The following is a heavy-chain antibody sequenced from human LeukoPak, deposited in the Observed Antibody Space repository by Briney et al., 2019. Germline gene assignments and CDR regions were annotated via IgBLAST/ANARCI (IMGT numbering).Heavy chain of an antibody. J-gene: IGHJ4*02. CDR1: GGSVSSGYW. CDR3: AMNGYYSADY. D-gene: IGHD3-3*01. CDR2: IHHSGST. Sequence: PSETLSLTCAVSGGSVSSGYWWTWVRQPPGKGLEWIGEIHHSGSTNYNPSLKSRVTMSIDKSKNQFSLILTFVTAAGTAIYHCAMNGYYSADYWGQGILVTVSS. V-gene: IGHV4-4*02.